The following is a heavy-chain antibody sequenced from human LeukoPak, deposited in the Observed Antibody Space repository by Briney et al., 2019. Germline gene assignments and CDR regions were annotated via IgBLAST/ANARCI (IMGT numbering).Heavy chain of an antibody. J-gene: IGHJ3*02. CDR1: GFTFSSYA. CDR2: ISYDGSNK. CDR3: ARELPTSPDDAFDI. V-gene: IGHV3-30*04. Sequence: GGSPRLSCAASGFTFSSYAMHWVRQAPGKGLEWVAVISYDGSNKYYADSVKGRFTISRDNSKNTLYLQMNSLRADDTAVYYCARELPTSPDDAFDIWGQGTMVTVSS.